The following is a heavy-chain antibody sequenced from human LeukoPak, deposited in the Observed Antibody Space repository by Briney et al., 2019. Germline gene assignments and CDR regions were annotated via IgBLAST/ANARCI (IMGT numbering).Heavy chain of an antibody. CDR1: GFIFSTYS. V-gene: IGHV3-48*02. CDR3: ARRGEYCSGGSCYGY. Sequence: GGSLRLSCAASGFIFSTYSMNWVRQAPGKGLEWVSYISSTSSTIYYADSVKGRFTISRDNAKNSLYLQMNSLRDEDTAVYYCARRGEYCSGGSCYGYWGQGTLVTVSS. CDR2: ISSTSSTI. J-gene: IGHJ4*02. D-gene: IGHD2-15*01.